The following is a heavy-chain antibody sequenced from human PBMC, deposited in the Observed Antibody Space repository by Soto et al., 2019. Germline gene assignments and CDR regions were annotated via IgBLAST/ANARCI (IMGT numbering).Heavy chain of an antibody. CDR3: ARLRSSSSSGSYYYYGLDV. D-gene: IGHD6-6*01. CDR2: IYPGDSDT. Sequence: GESLKISCNGSGYSFTNYWIGWVRQLPGKGLEYMGLIYPGDSDTRYSPSFQGQVTLSADKSINTAYLQWNSLKASDTAVYYCARLRSSSSSGSYYYYGLDVWGQGTTVTVSS. J-gene: IGHJ6*02. V-gene: IGHV5-51*01. CDR1: GYSFTNYW.